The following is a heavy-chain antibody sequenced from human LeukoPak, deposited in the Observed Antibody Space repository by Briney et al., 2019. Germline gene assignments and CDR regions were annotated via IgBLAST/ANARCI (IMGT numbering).Heavy chain of an antibody. Sequence: EASVTVSCKASGYTFTSYAMHWVRQAPGQRLEWMGWINAGNGNTKYSQKFQGRVTITRDTSASTAYMELSSLRSEDTAVYYCARVSAPGSGWSRGVLFDYWGQGTLVTVSS. V-gene: IGHV1-3*01. D-gene: IGHD6-19*01. CDR2: INAGNGNT. CDR1: GYTFTSYA. J-gene: IGHJ4*02. CDR3: ARVSAPGSGWSRGVLFDY.